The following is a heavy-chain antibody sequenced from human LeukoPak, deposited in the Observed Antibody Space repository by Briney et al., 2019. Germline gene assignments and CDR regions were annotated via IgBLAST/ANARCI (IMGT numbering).Heavy chain of an antibody. Sequence: GGSLRPSCAASGFTFSSYAMSWVRQAPGKGLEWVSAISGSGGSTYYADSVKGRFTISRDNSKNTLYLQMNSLRAEDTAVYYCARARSAAGNFDYWGQGTLVTVSS. CDR2: ISGSGGST. J-gene: IGHJ4*02. V-gene: IGHV3-23*01. CDR3: ARARSAAGNFDY. D-gene: IGHD6-13*01. CDR1: GFTFSSYA.